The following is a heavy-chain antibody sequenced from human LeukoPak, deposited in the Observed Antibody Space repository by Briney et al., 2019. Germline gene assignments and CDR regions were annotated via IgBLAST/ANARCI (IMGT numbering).Heavy chain of an antibody. V-gene: IGHV3-30-3*01. D-gene: IGHD6-13*01. CDR2: ISYDGSNK. CDR1: GFTFSSYA. Sequence: GGSLRLSCAASGFTFSSYAMHWVRQAPGKGLEWVAVISYDGSNKYYADSVKGRFTISRDNSKNSLYLQMNSLRAEDTAVYYCARDLAAAARAVWGQGTLVTVSS. CDR3: ARDLAAAARAV. J-gene: IGHJ4*02.